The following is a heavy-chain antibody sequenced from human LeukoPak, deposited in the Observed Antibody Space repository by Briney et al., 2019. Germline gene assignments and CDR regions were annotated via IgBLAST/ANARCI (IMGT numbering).Heavy chain of an antibody. CDR3: ARVVGSGCSCHFDY. V-gene: IGHV4-59*08. CDR1: RYSIRSYY. D-gene: IGHD2-15*01. Sequence: SETLSLTCTVSRYSIRSYYWSWIRQPPGKGLEWVGYIFYSGTTDSNPSLKSRVTISVDTSKNQFSLKLSSVTAADTAVYYCARVVGSGCSCHFDYWGQGTLVTVSS. J-gene: IGHJ4*02. CDR2: IFYSGTT.